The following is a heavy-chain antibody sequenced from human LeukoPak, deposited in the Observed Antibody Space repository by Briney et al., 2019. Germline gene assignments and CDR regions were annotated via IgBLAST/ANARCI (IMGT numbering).Heavy chain of an antibody. Sequence: PGGSLRLSCAASGFTFSSYWMHWVRQSPGKGLVWVSRIKTDGSDTYYADSVRGRFTISRDNAKNTLYLQMNSLRAEDTAVYYCARAFTHDYGDYLAYWGQGTLVTVSS. D-gene: IGHD4-17*01. V-gene: IGHV3-74*01. J-gene: IGHJ4*02. CDR1: GFTFSSYW. CDR3: ARAFTHDYGDYLAY. CDR2: IKTDGSDT.